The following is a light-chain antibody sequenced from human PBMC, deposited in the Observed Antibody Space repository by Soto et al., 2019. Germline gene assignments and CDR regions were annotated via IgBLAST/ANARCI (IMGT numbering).Light chain of an antibody. J-gene: IGLJ1*01. CDR3: SSWDGSLSGYV. CDR1: SSNIGSNY. Sequence: QSVLTQPPSASGTPGQGVTISCSGSSSNIGSNYVYWYQQLPGTAHKLLIYNNNQRPSGVPDRFSASKSGTSASLAIRGLRSDDEADYYCSSWDGSLSGYVFGAGTKVTVL. V-gene: IGLV1-47*02. CDR2: NNN.